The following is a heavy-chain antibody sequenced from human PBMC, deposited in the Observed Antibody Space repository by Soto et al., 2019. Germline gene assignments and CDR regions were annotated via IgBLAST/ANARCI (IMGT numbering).Heavy chain of an antibody. Sequence: QLQLQESGPGLVKPSETLSLTCTVSGGSISSSSYYWGWIRQPPGKGLEWIGSIYYSGSTYYNPSLTSRVTIAVDTSKNQFALKLSSVTAADTAVYYCAVHTIFGVVPYYFDYWGQGTLVTVSS. J-gene: IGHJ4*02. CDR1: GGSISSSSYY. D-gene: IGHD3-3*01. V-gene: IGHV4-39*01. CDR2: IYYSGST. CDR3: AVHTIFGVVPYYFDY.